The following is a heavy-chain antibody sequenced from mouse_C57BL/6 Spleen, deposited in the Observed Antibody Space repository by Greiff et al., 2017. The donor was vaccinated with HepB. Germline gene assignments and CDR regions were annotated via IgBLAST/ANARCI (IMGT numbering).Heavy chain of an antibody. Sequence: VQLQQSGAELVKPGASVKLSCKASGYTFTSYWMHWVKQRPGQGLEWIGMIHPNSGSTNYNEKFKSKATLTVDKSSSTAYMQLSSLTSEDSAVYYCAPPNWDKGPAWFAYWGQGTLVTVSA. D-gene: IGHD4-1*02. V-gene: IGHV1-64*01. J-gene: IGHJ3*01. CDR3: APPNWDKGPAWFAY. CDR2: IHPNSGST. CDR1: GYTFTSYW.